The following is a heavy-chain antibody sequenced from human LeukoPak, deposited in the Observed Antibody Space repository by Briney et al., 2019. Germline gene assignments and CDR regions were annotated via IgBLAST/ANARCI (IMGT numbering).Heavy chain of an antibody. J-gene: IGHJ4*02. Sequence: PGGSLRLSCAASGFTFSSYAMHWVRQAPGKGLEWVAVISYDGSNKYYADSVKGQFTISRDNSKNTLYLQMNSLRAEDTAVYYCARASGQYYYDSSGYLDYWGQGTLVTVSS. V-gene: IGHV3-30-3*01. D-gene: IGHD3-22*01. CDR2: ISYDGSNK. CDR1: GFTFSSYA. CDR3: ARASGQYYYDSSGYLDY.